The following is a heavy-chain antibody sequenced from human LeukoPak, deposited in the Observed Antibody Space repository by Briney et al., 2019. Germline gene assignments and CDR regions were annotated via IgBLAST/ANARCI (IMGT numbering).Heavy chain of an antibody. CDR1: GFTFSSYG. J-gene: IGHJ6*02. Sequence: GGSLRLSCAASGFTFSSYGMHWVRQAPGEGLEWVAVISYDGSNKYYADSVKGRFTISRDNSKNTLYLQMNSLRAEDTAVYYCARGPAMIVVPAAPEDYYYYGMDVWGQGTTVTVSS. D-gene: IGHD2-2*01. V-gene: IGHV3-30*03. CDR3: ARGPAMIVVPAAPEDYYYYGMDV. CDR2: ISYDGSNK.